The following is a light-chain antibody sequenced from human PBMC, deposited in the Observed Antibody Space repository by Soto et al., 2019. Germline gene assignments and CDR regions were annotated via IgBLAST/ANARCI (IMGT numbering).Light chain of an antibody. CDR3: QQYGNSPWT. CDR1: QSVSSSY. CDR2: GVS. J-gene: IGKJ1*01. Sequence: DIVLTQSPGTLCLSPGERATLSCRASQSVSSSYLAWYQQKPGQAPRLLIYGVSSRATGIPDRFSGSGSVTDFTLTISRLEPEDFAVYYCQQYGNSPWTFGQGTKVDIK. V-gene: IGKV3-20*01.